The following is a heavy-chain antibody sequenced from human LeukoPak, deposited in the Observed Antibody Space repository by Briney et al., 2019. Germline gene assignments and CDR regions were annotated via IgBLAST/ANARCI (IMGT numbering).Heavy chain of an antibody. Sequence: ASVKVSCKASGYTFTSYGISWVRQAPGQGLEWMGWIGAYNGNTNYAQKLQGRVTMTTDTSTSTAYMELRSLRSDDTAVYYCARDEVAYYYDSSGSDAFDIWGQGTMVTVSS. CDR1: GYTFTSYG. CDR3: ARDEVAYYYDSSGSDAFDI. V-gene: IGHV1-18*01. CDR2: IGAYNGNT. D-gene: IGHD3-22*01. J-gene: IGHJ3*02.